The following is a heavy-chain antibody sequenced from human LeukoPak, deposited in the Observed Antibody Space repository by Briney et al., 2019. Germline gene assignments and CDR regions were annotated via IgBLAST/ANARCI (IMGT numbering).Heavy chain of an antibody. CDR3: AREASYSSSWATFDF. CDR2: ISSSGSTI. CDR1: GFTFSSYE. V-gene: IGHV3-48*03. J-gene: IGHJ4*02. D-gene: IGHD6-13*01. Sequence: GGSLRLSCAASGFTFSSYEMNWVGQAPGKGVEWVSYISSSGSTIYYADSVKGRFTISRDNAKNSLYLQMNSLRAEDTAVYYCAREASYSSSWATFDFWGQGILVTVSS.